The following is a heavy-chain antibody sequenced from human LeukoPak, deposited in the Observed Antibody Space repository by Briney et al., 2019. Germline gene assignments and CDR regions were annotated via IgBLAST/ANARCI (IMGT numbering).Heavy chain of an antibody. CDR2: IKSKTDGGIT. Sequence: PGGSLRLSCAASGFTFSNAWMSWVRQAPGKGLEWVGRIKSKTDGGITDYAAPVKGRFTISRDDSKNTLYLQMNSLKTEDTAVYYCTTGVDTYFDYWGQGTLVTVSS. J-gene: IGHJ4*02. CDR1: GFTFSNAW. D-gene: IGHD3-10*01. V-gene: IGHV3-15*01. CDR3: TTGVDTYFDY.